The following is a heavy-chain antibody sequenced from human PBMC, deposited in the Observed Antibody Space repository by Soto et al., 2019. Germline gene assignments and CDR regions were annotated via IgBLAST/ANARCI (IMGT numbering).Heavy chain of an antibody. CDR2: IYSGGST. V-gene: IGHV3-53*01. CDR1: GFTVSSNY. CDR3: ARVGLSGYFSNWLDP. J-gene: IGHJ5*02. Sequence: EVQLVESGGGLIQPGGSVRLSCAASGFTVSSNYMSWVRQAPGKGLEWVSVIYSGGSTYYADSVKGRFTVSRDISQNTLYLQMNSVRAEDTAVYYCARVGLSGYFSNWLDPWGQGTLVTVSS. D-gene: IGHD3-22*01.